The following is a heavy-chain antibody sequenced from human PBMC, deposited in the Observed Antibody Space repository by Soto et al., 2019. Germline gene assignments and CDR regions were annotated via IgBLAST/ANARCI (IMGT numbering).Heavy chain of an antibody. CDR1: GFSLSTSGVG. CDR3: ALAYGYVKSDAFAI. CDR2: IYWDDDK. V-gene: IGHV2-5*02. J-gene: IGHJ3*02. Sequence: QITLKESGPTLVKPTQTLTLTCTFSGFSLSTSGVGVGWIRQPPGKALEWLALIYWDDDKRYSPSLKSRLTSTTDTSKNPVVLTMTNMDPMDTATYYCALAYGYVKSDAFAIWGQGTMVTVSS. D-gene: IGHD3-16*01.